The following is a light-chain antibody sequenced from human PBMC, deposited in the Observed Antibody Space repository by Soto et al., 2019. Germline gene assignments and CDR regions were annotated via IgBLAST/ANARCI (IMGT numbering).Light chain of an antibody. CDR1: QSVSSK. Sequence: EIVMTQSPATVSVSPGERATLSCRASQSVSSKLAWYQQKPGQPPRLLIFDASTRATGVPDRFSGRGSGTEFILTISRLQSEDFAVYYCQQYHDWPPYTFGQGTKVEMK. CDR3: QQYHDWPPYT. V-gene: IGKV3-15*01. J-gene: IGKJ2*01. CDR2: DAS.